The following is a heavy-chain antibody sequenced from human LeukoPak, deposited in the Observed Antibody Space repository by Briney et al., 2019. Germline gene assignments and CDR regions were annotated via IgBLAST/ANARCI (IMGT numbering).Heavy chain of an antibody. CDR2: TRNKANSYTT. D-gene: IGHD1-26*01. CDR1: GYTFSDHS. Sequence: PGGSLRLACAASGYTFSDHSMDWVRQAPGKGLEWVGRTRNKANSYTTEYAASVKGRFTISRDDSKNSLYLQMNSLKTEDTAVYFCARVNRGSNHSNYWGQGTLVTVSS. CDR3: ARVNRGSNHSNY. V-gene: IGHV3-72*01. J-gene: IGHJ4*02.